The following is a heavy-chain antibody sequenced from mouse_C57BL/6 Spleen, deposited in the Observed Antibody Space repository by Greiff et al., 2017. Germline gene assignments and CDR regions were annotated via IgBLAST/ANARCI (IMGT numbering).Heavy chain of an antibody. CDR3: ARKTTVRDWYFDV. D-gene: IGHD1-1*01. V-gene: IGHV5-17*01. Sequence: EVKLVESGGGLVKPGGSLKLSCAASGFTFSDYGMHWVRQAPEKGLEWVAYISSGSSTIYYADTVKGRFTISRDNAKNTLFLQMTSLRSEDTAMYYCARKTTVRDWYFDVWGTGTTVTVSS. CDR2: ISSGSSTI. CDR1: GFTFSDYG. J-gene: IGHJ1*03.